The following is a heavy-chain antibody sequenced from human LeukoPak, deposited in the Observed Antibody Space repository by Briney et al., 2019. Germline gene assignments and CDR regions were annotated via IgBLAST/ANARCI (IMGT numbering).Heavy chain of an antibody. CDR3: ATPYCSSLSCLDVFNM. CDR2: KYYSGSA. V-gene: IGHV4-31*03. CDR1: GVSASDGRYY. J-gene: IGHJ3*02. D-gene: IGHD2-2*01. Sequence: SETLSLICNVSGVSASDGRYYWTWIRHHPTRGLEWIGYKYYSGSAKYNPSLKSRLTISIDTAKNQFSLQLSSVTAADTATYYCATPYCSSLSCLDVFNMWGQGTRVTVSS.